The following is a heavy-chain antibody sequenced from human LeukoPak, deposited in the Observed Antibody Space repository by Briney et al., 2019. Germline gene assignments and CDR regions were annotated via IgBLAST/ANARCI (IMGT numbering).Heavy chain of an antibody. J-gene: IGHJ6*03. CDR3: ARDGRHCSSTSCSEGYYYFMDV. CDR2: IYSSGTT. D-gene: IGHD2-2*01. V-gene: IGHV4-4*07. CDR1: GGSFSSYY. Sequence: SETLSLTCTVSGGSFSSYYWSWIRPPARERLECIWRIYSSGTTNYSPSVKSRVTMSVDTPRNQFSLKLTSVTAADTALYYCARDGRHCSSTSCSEGYYYFMDVWGKGTTVTVSS.